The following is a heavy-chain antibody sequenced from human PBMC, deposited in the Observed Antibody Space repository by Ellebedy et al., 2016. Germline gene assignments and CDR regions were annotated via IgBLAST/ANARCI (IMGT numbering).Heavy chain of an antibody. Sequence: GGSLRLSCKASGYTFTTYWIGWVRQMPGKGLEYMGIIYPADSDTRYSPSFQGQVTISADKSIRTAYLHWSSLKASDTAIYYCARGYYLQGSNWFDPWGQGTLVTVSS. J-gene: IGHJ5*02. D-gene: IGHD3-22*01. V-gene: IGHV5-51*01. CDR1: GYTFTTYW. CDR2: IYPADSDT. CDR3: ARGYYLQGSNWFDP.